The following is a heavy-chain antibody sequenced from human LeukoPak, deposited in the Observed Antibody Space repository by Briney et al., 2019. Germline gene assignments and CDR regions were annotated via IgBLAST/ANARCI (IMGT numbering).Heavy chain of an antibody. Sequence: PGRSLRLSCAASGFTFSSYAMHWVRQAPGKGLEWVAVISYDGSRKYYADSVKGRFTISRDNSKNTLYLQMNSLRAEDTAVYYCARAILVVITEIDYWGQGTLVTVSS. CDR2: ISYDGSRK. D-gene: IGHD3-22*01. J-gene: IGHJ4*02. CDR1: GFTFSSYA. CDR3: ARAILVVITEIDY. V-gene: IGHV3-30-3*01.